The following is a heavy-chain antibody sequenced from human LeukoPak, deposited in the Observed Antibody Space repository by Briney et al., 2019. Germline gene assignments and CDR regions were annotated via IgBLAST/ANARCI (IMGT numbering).Heavy chain of an antibody. D-gene: IGHD6-13*01. CDR3: ARADVAAAGIGY. CDR2: IDPSDSYT. J-gene: IGHJ4*02. V-gene: IGHV5-10-1*01. Sequence: GESLQISCKGSGYIFTSYWISWVRQMPGKGLEWMGRIDPSDSYTNYSPSFQGHVTISADKSISTAYLQWSSLKASDTAMYYCARADVAAAGIGYWGQGTLVTVSS. CDR1: GYIFTSYW.